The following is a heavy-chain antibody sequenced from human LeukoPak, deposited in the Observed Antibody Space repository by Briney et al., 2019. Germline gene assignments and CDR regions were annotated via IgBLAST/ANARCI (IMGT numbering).Heavy chain of an antibody. J-gene: IGHJ4*02. V-gene: IGHV3-30-3*01. D-gene: IGHD3-22*01. CDR3: ARGGIVVVITEFDY. Sequence: GGSLRLSCAASGFAFSTYAMNWVRQAPGKGLEWVAVISYDGSNKYYADSVKGRFTISRDNSKNTLYLQMNSLRAEDTAVYYCARGGIVVVITEFDYWGQGTLVTVSS. CDR1: GFAFSTYA. CDR2: ISYDGSNK.